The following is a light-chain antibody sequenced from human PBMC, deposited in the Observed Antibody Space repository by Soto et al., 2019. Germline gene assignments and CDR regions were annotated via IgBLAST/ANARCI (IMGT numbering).Light chain of an antibody. Sequence: QSPATLYVSPGERATLSCRASQSISSNLAWYQQKPGQAPRLLIYGASTRATGIPARFSGSGSGTEFTLTISSLQSEDFAVYYCQQFNSWPPWTFGQGTKVDIK. CDR2: GAS. J-gene: IGKJ1*01. V-gene: IGKV3-15*01. CDR1: QSISSN. CDR3: QQFNSWPPWT.